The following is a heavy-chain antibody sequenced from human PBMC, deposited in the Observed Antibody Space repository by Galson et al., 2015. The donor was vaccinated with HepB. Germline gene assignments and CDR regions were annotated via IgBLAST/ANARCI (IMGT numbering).Heavy chain of an antibody. CDR1: GFKFGTFW. CDR3: ARQRHPDLYTEFYDYAMVV. V-gene: IGHV5-51*01. D-gene: IGHD5/OR15-5a*01. J-gene: IGHJ6*02. CDR2: IYPDDSDS. Sequence: QSGAEVKKPGESLKISCKTSGFKFGTFWIGWVRQMPGKGLEWMGIIYPDDSDSRYSQSFQGQVTISVDTSISTAYLEWSSLKTSDTGTYYCARQRHPDLYTEFYDYAMVVWGQGTTITVSS.